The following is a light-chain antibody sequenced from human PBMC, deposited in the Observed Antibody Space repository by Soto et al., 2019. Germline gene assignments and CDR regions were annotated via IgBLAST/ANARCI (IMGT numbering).Light chain of an antibody. Sequence: DIQMTQSPSTLSGSVGDRVTLTCRASQTISSWLAWYQQKPGKAPKLLIYAASSLQSGVPARFSGSGSGTDFTLTISSLQPEDFATYYCQQSYSTHPWTFGQGTKVDIK. J-gene: IGKJ1*01. CDR3: QQSYSTHPWT. CDR1: QTISSW. CDR2: AAS. V-gene: IGKV1-39*01.